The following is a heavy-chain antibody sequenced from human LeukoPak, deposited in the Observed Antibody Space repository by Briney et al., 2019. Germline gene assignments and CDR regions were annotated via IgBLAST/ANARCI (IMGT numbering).Heavy chain of an antibody. J-gene: IGHJ6*03. D-gene: IGHD5-18*01. CDR2: VYSGITT. CDR1: GFILCDTH. Sequence: PGGSLRLSCAGSGFILCDTHMTWARQAPGKGLEWVALVYSGITTHYADSVKGRFSISRDHSNNILYLQMNTLRAEDTAVYYCARLQGYSLGYQYFYYMDVWGTGTTVTVSS. V-gene: IGHV3-53*01. CDR3: ARLQGYSLGYQYFYYMDV.